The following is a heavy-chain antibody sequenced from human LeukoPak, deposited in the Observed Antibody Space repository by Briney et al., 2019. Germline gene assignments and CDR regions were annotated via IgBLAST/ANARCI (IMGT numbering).Heavy chain of an antibody. CDR2: IYYSGST. V-gene: IGHV4-59*01. CDR1: GGSISSYY. Sequence: SETLSLTCTVSGGSISSYYWSWIRQPPGKGLEWIGYIYYSGSTNYNPSLKSRVTISVDTSKNQFSLKLSSVTAADTAVYYCARAAAAGNYYYYYYMDVWGKGTTVTVSS. D-gene: IGHD6-13*01. CDR3: ARAAAAGNYYYYYYMDV. J-gene: IGHJ6*03.